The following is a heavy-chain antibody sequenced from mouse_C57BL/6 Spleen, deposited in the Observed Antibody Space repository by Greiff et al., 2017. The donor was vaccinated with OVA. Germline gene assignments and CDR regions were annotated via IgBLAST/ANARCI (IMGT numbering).Heavy chain of an antibody. J-gene: IGHJ1*03. CDR3: TRERDYYGSSYEDCDV. Sequence: VQLQQSGAELVRPGASVTLSCKASGYNFTDYDMHWVKQTPVHGLEWIGAIDPETGGTAYNQKFKGKAILTADKSSSTAYMELRSLTSEDSAVYYCTRERDYYGSSYEDCDVWGTGTTVTVSS. CDR2: IDPETGGT. V-gene: IGHV1-15*01. D-gene: IGHD1-1*01. CDR1: GYNFTDYD.